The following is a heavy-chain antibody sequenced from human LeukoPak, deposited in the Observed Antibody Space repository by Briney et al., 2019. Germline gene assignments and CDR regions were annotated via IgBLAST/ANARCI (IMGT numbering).Heavy chain of an antibody. V-gene: IGHV4-39*01. CDR2: IYYSGST. J-gene: IGHJ3*02. Sequence: PSETLSLTCTVSGGSISSSSYYWGWIRQPPGKGLEWIGSIYYSGSTYYNPSLKSRVTISVDTSKNQFSLKLSSVTAADTAVYYCARPYSSGNFDIWGQGTMVTVSS. CDR1: GGSISSSSYY. CDR3: ARPYSSGNFDI. D-gene: IGHD6-25*01.